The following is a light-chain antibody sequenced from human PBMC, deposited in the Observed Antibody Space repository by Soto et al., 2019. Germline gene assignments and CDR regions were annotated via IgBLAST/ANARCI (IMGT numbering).Light chain of an antibody. CDR1: QSLLHSNGYNY. Sequence: DIVMTQSPLSLPVTPGEPASISCRSSQSLLHSNGYNYLDWYLQKPGQSPQLLIYLGSNRASGVPGRFSGSGSGTDLTLKISRVEAEDVGVYYCMQALQTPLTFGQGTKLEIK. J-gene: IGKJ2*01. CDR2: LGS. V-gene: IGKV2-28*01. CDR3: MQALQTPLT.